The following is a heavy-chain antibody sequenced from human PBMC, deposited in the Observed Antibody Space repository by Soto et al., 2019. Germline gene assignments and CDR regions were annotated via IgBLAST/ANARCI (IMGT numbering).Heavy chain of an antibody. V-gene: IGHV4-31*03. J-gene: IGHJ4*02. Sequence: SETLSLTCTVSGGSISSGGYYWSWIRQHPGKGLEWIGYIYYSGSTYYNPSLKSRVTISVDTSKNQFSLKLSSVTAADTAVYYCARKTRNGDYFDYWGQGTLVTVSS. CDR1: GGSISSGGYY. CDR2: IYYSGST. D-gene: IGHD4-17*01. CDR3: ARKTRNGDYFDY.